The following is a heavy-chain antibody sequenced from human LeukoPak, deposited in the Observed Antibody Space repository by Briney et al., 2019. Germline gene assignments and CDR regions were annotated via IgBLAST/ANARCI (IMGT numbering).Heavy chain of an antibody. CDR3: ASGSRPHKSYYYDSSGYHPLDY. D-gene: IGHD3-22*01. J-gene: IGHJ4*02. V-gene: IGHV1-18*01. CDR2: ISAYNGNT. Sequence: ASVKVSCKASGYTFTSYGVTWVRQAPGQGLEWMGWISAYNGNTNYAQKLQGRVTMTTDTSTSTAYMELRSLRSDDTAVYYCASGSRPHKSYYYDSSGYHPLDYWGQGTLVTVSS. CDR1: GYTFTSYG.